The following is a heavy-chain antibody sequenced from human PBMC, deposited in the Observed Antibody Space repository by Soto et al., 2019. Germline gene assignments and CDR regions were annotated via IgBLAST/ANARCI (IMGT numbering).Heavy chain of an antibody. CDR2: ISPVTNTI. CDR3: ARDISGLPKIGIFDS. J-gene: IGHJ4*02. D-gene: IGHD2-15*01. Sequence: GGSLRLSCAASGFIFSSYSMNWVRQAPGKGLEWISYISPVTNTIYYADSVKGRFTISRDNAKNSLFLQMNSLRPEDTAVYYCARDISGLPKIGIFDSWGQGTLVTVSS. CDR1: GFIFSSYS. V-gene: IGHV3-48*01.